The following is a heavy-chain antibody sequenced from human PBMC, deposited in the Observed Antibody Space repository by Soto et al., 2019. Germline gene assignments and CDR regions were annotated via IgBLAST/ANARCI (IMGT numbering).Heavy chain of an antibody. CDR1: GFTFSSYG. J-gene: IGHJ4*02. Sequence: QVQLVESGGGVVQPGGSLRLSCAASGFTFSSYGMHWVRQAPGKGLEWVAVIWYDGSNKYYADSVKGRFTISRDNSKNTLYFQTNRQRAEDPAVYYCASDTAGGSYFFDYWGQGTLVTVSS. CDR2: IWYDGSNK. D-gene: IGHD1-26*01. V-gene: IGHV3-33*01. CDR3: ASDTAGGSYFFDY.